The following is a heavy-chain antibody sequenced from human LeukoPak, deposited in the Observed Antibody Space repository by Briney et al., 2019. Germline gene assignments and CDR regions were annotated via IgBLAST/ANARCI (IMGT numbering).Heavy chain of an antibody. D-gene: IGHD7-27*01. CDR3: ARVTGDPDAFDI. J-gene: IGHJ3*02. CDR1: GYSISSGYY. CDR2: IYHSGST. V-gene: IGHV4-38-2*01. Sequence: PSETLSLTCAVSGYSISSGYYWGWIRQPPGEGLEWIGSIYHSGSTNYNPSLKSRVTISVDTSKNRFSLKLSSVTAADTAVYYCARVTGDPDAFDIWGQGTMVTVSS.